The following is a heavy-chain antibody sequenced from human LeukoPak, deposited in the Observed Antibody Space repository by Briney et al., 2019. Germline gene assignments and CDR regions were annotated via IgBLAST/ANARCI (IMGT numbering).Heavy chain of an antibody. Sequence: SETLSLTCTVSGGSITNNYWAWIRQPAGKGLEWIGRIFSSGSTIYNPSLKSRLTMSIDTSKNQFSLKLTSVTAADTAVYYCARDSLTWPYYMDVWGKGIAVTVSS. CDR2: IFSSGST. CDR3: ARDSLTWPYYMDV. D-gene: IGHD3-9*01. CDR1: GGSITNNY. V-gene: IGHV4-4*07. J-gene: IGHJ6*03.